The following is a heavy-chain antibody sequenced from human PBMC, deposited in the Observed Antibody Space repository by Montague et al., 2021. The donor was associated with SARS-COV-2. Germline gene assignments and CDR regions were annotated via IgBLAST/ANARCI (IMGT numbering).Heavy chain of an antibody. CDR2: IYYSGST. V-gene: IGHV4-39*01. Sequence: SETLSLTYTVSGGSISSSSYYWGWIRQPPGKGLEWIGSIYYSGSTYYXPSLKSRVTISVDTSKNQFSLKLSSVTAADTAVYYCARQGDQLLLEYWFDPWGQGTLVTVSS. CDR3: ARQGDQLLLEYWFDP. J-gene: IGHJ5*02. CDR1: GGSISSSSYY. D-gene: IGHD2-2*01.